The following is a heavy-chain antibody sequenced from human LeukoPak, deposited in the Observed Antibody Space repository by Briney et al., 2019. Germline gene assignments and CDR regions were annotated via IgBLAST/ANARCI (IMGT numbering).Heavy chain of an antibody. V-gene: IGHV3-23*01. CDR2: ISGSGGST. Sequence: GGSLRLSCAASGFTFSSYAMSWVRQAPGRGLEWVSGISGSGGSTYYADSVKGRFTISRDNSKNTLYLQMNSLRAEDTAVYYCAKGLFVVVVIASNDYWGQGTLVTVSS. J-gene: IGHJ4*02. CDR3: AKGLFVVVVIASNDY. CDR1: GFTFSSYA. D-gene: IGHD2-21*01.